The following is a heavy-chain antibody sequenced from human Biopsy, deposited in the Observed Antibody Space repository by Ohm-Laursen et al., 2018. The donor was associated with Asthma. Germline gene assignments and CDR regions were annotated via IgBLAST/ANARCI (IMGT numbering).Heavy chain of an antibody. V-gene: IGHV4-4*02. J-gene: IGHJ4*02. CDR3: ANYGDGSS. Sequence: SDTLSLTCAVSGVSISSTNWWSWVRQPPGKGLEWIGEIYHSGSTNYNPSLQSRVGISVDKSKNQFSLKVRSVTAADTAVYYCANYGDGSSWGQGTLVTVSS. CDR1: GVSISSTNW. CDR2: IYHSGST. D-gene: IGHD4-17*01.